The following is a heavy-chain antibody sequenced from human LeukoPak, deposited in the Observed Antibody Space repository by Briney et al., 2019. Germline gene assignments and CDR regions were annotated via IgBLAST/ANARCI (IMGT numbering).Heavy chain of an antibody. CDR3: ARDAPAAGRALDY. V-gene: IGHV1-2*02. CDR1: GYTFIGYY. J-gene: IGHJ4*02. Sequence: ASVKVSCKASGYTFIGYYMHWVRQAPGQGLEWMGWINPNSGGTNYAQNFQGRVIMTRDTSISTAYMELSRLRSDDTAVYYCARDAPAAGRALDYWGQGTLVTVSS. CDR2: INPNSGGT. D-gene: IGHD6-13*01.